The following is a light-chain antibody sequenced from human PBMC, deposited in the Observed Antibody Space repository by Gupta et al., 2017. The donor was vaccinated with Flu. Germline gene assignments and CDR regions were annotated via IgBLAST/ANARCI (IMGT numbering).Light chain of an antibody. J-gene: IGLJ3*02. CDR1: ALPNKF. CDR2: EDN. CDR3: FSTHSSDNHGV. V-gene: IGLV3-10*01. Sequence: GDALPNKFAYWYQQRSGQAPVLVIYEDNKRPSGISERVSGSSSGTMATLTISGAQLEDEADYYCFSTHSSDNHGVFGRGTKVTVL.